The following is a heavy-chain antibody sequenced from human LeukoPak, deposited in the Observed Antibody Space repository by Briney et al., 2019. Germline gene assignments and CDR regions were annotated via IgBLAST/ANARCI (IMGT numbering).Heavy chain of an antibody. D-gene: IGHD6-6*01. V-gene: IGHV4-34*01. Sequence: SETLSLTCAVYGGSFSGYYWSWIRQPPGKGLEWIREINHSGSTNYNPSLKSRVTISVDTSKNQFSLKLSSVTAADTAVYYCARGRWLRSSLDYWGQGTLVTVSS. CDR3: ARGRWLRSSLDY. CDR2: INHSGST. J-gene: IGHJ4*02. CDR1: GGSFSGYY.